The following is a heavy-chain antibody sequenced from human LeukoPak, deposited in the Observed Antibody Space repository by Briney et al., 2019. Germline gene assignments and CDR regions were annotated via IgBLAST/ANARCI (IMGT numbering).Heavy chain of an antibody. V-gene: IGHV3-7*01. CDR2: IKQDGSEK. J-gene: IGHJ4*02. D-gene: IGHD2-2*01. CDR1: GFTFSSYW. Sequence: GGSLRLSCAASGFTFSSYWMSWVRQAPGKGLEWVANIKQDGSEKYYVDSVKGRFTISRDNAKSSLDLQMNSLRAEDTAVYYCAREGGYCSSSSCYGILDVWGQGTLVTVSS. CDR3: AREGGYCSSSSCYGILDV.